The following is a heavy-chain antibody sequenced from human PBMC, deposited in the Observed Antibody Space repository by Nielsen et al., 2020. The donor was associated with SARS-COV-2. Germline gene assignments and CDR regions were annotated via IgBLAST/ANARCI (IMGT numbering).Heavy chain of an antibody. CDR1: GYTLTELS. Sequence: ASVKVSCKVSGYTLTELSMHWVRQAPGKGLEWMGGFDPEDGETIYAQKFQGRVTMTEDTSTDTAYMELRSLHQGPIGLPPGTLLQEHLWG. V-gene: IGHV1-24*01. CDR2: FDPEDGET. CDR3: TLLQEHL. J-gene: IGHJ6*01.